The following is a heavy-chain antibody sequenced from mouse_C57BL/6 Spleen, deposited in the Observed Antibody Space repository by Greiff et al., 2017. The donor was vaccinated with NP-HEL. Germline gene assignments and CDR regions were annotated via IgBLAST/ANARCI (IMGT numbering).Heavy chain of an antibody. V-gene: IGHV1-82*01. CDR3: ARKNDYDGGYAMDY. CDR2: IYPGDGDT. Sequence: QVQLKESGPELVKPGASVKISCKASGYAFSSSWMNWVKQRPGKGLEWIGRIYPGDGDTNYNGKFKGKATLTADKSSSTAYMQLSSLTSEDSAVYFCARKNDYDGGYAMDYWGQGTSVTVSS. CDR1: GYAFSSSW. D-gene: IGHD2-4*01. J-gene: IGHJ4*01.